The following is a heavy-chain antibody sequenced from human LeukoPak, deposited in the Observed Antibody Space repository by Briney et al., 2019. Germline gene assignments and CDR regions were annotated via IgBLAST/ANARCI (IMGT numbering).Heavy chain of an antibody. Sequence: ASVKVSCKASGYTFTIYYMHWVRQAPGQGLEWMGWINPKNGGANYAPSFQGRVTMTRDRSISTVYMELTRLTSDDTAVYYCARASFWESPINWFDPWGQGTLVTVSS. V-gene: IGHV1-2*07. D-gene: IGHD3-16*01. J-gene: IGHJ5*02. CDR2: INPKNGGA. CDR1: GYTFTIYY. CDR3: ARASFWESPINWFDP.